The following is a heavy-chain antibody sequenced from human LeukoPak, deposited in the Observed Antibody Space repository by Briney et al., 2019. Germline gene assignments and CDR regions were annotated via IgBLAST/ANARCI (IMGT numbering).Heavy chain of an antibody. D-gene: IGHD1-26*01. CDR1: GFTFSSYS. J-gene: IGHJ6*02. CDR3: ARDLVGALRYYYYGVDV. CDR2: ISSSSSYI. Sequence: GGSLRLSCAASGFTFSSYSMNWVRQAPGKGLEWVSSISSSSSYIYYADSVKGRFTISRDNAKNSLYLQMNSLRAEDTAVYYCARDLVGALRYYYYGVDVWGQGTTVTVSS. V-gene: IGHV3-21*01.